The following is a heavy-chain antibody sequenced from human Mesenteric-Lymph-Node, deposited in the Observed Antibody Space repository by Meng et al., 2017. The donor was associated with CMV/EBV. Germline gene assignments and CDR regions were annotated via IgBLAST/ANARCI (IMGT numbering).Heavy chain of an antibody. Sequence: SLKISCAASGFTFSSYAMHWVRQAPGKGLEWVAVISYDGSNKYYADSVKGLFTIASDNSKNSLYLQMNSPRAVDTAVYYIAGLTSMITFGGSLGWGQGTLVTVSS. CDR1: GFTFSSYA. CDR3: AGLTSMITFGGSLG. D-gene: IGHD3-16*01. J-gene: IGHJ4*02. V-gene: IGHV3-30-3*01. CDR2: ISYDGSNK.